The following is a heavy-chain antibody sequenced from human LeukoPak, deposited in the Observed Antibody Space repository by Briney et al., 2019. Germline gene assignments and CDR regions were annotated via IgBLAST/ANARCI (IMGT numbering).Heavy chain of an antibody. V-gene: IGHV4-59*08. CDR2: IYYSGST. Sequence: SETLSLTCTVSGGSISSYYWSWIRQPPGKGLEWIGYIYYSGSTNYNPSLKSRVTISVDASKNQFSLKLSSVTAADTAVYYCARHTSETYYYDSSGYFDYWGQGTLVTVSS. CDR3: ARHTSETYYYDSSGYFDY. J-gene: IGHJ4*02. D-gene: IGHD3-22*01. CDR1: GGSISSYY.